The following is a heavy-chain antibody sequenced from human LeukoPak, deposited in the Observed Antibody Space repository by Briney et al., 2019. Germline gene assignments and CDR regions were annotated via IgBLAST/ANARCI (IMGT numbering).Heavy chain of an antibody. CDR2: ISAYNGNT. Sequence: ASVKVSCKTSGYTFSMYGISWVRQAPGQGLEWMGWISAYNGNTNYAQRLQGRVTMTTDTSTSTAYMELRSLRSDDTAVYYCARCPYYYYYMDVWGKGTTVTVSS. J-gene: IGHJ6*03. CDR1: GYTFSMYG. V-gene: IGHV1-18*01. CDR3: ARCPYYYYYMDV.